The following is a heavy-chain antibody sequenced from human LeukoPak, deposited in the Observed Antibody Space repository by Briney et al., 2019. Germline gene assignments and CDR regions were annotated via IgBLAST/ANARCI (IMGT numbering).Heavy chain of an antibody. D-gene: IGHD3-10*01. CDR2: ISSNGGST. CDR1: GFTFSSYA. Sequence: PGGSLRLSCAASGFTFSSYAMHWVRQAPGKGLEYVSAISSNGGSTYYANSVKGRFTISRDNSKNTLYLQMGSLRAEDMAVYYCARGPHYYGSGSYSLWSGFDYWGQGTLVTVSS. CDR3: ARGPHYYGSGSYSLWSGFDY. V-gene: IGHV3-64*01. J-gene: IGHJ4*02.